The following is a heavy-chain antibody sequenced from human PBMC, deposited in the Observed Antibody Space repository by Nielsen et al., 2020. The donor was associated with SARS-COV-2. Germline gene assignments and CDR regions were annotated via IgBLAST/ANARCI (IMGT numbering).Heavy chain of an antibody. J-gene: IGHJ4*02. D-gene: IGHD7-27*01. V-gene: IGHV1-2*04. CDR3: ARGGQLGIWSRVADGFDY. CDR2: INPNSGGT. CDR1: GYTFTGYY. Sequence: ASVKVSCKASGYTFTGYYMHWVRQAPGQGLEWMGRINPNSGGTNYAQKFPGWVTMTRDTSISTAYMELSRLRSDDTAVYYCARGGQLGIWSRVADGFDYWGQGTLVTVSS.